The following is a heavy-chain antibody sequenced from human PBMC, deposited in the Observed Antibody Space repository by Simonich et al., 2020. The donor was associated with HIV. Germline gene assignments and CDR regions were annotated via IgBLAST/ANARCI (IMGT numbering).Heavy chain of an antibody. CDR2: INHRRST. D-gene: IGHD6-13*01. Sequence: QVQLQQWGAGLLKPSETLSLTCAVYGGSFSGYYWSWIRQPPGKGLEWIGEINHRRSTNYNPSLKRRVTISVDTSKNQFSLKLSSVTAADTAVYYCARLTAGGLGEYFQHWGQGTLVTVSS. J-gene: IGHJ1*01. CDR1: GGSFSGYY. V-gene: IGHV4-34*01. CDR3: ARLTAGGLGEYFQH.